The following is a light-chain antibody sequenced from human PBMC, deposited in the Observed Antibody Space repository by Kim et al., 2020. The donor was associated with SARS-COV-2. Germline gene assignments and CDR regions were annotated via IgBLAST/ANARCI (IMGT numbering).Light chain of an antibody. V-gene: IGKV3-20*01. Sequence: PGERATLSCRASQSISSTYLAWYQQKPGQAPRLLIYGASSRATGISDRFSGSGSGTDFTLTISRLEPEDFAVYYCQHYDSSVFTFGQGTKLEIK. J-gene: IGKJ2*01. CDR1: QSISSTY. CDR3: QHYDSSVFT. CDR2: GAS.